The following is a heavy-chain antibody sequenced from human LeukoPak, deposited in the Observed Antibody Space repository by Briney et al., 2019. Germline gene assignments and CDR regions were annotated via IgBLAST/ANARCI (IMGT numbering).Heavy chain of an antibody. CDR2: ISSSSSTI. D-gene: IGHD6-19*01. J-gene: IGHJ5*02. V-gene: IGHV3-48*02. Sequence: GGSLRLSCAASGFTFSSYSMNWVRQAPGKGLEWVSYISSSSSTIYYADSVKGRFTISRDNAKNSLYLQMNSLRDKDTAVYYCARSIAVAGTRWFDPWGQGTLVTVSS. CDR3: ARSIAVAGTRWFDP. CDR1: GFTFSSYS.